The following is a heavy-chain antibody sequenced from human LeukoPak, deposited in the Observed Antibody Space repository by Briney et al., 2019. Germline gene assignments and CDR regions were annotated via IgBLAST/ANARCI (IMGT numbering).Heavy chain of an antibody. D-gene: IGHD3-10*01. CDR2: IIPIFGTA. J-gene: IGHJ4*02. CDR1: GGTFSSYA. CDR3: ARVSEASYGSGSYAN. V-gene: IGHV1-69*13. Sequence: SVKVSCKASGGTFSSYAISWVRQAPGQGLEWMGGIIPIFGTANYAQKFQGRVTITADESTSTAYMELSSLRSEDTAVYYCARVSEASYGSGSYANWGQGTLVTVSS.